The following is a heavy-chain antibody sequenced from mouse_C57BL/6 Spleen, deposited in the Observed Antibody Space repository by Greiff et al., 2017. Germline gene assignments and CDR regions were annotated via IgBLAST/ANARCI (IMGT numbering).Heavy chain of an antibody. J-gene: IGHJ2*01. D-gene: IGHD1-1*01. Sequence: VQLQQSGPELVKPGASVKISCKASGYSFTGYYMNWVKQSPEKSLEWIGEINPSTGGTTYNQKFKAKATLTVDKSSSTAYMQLKSLTSEDSAVYYCARCYYGSSYPWYFDYWGQGTTLTVSS. CDR1: GYSFTGYY. CDR3: ARCYYGSSYPWYFDY. V-gene: IGHV1-42*01. CDR2: INPSTGGT.